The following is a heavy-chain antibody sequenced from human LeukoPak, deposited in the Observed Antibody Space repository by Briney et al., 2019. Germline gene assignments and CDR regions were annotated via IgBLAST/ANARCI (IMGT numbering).Heavy chain of an antibody. Sequence: GASVKVSCKASGYTFTSYGISWVRQAPGQGLEWMGWISAYNGNTNYAQKLQGRVTMTTDTSTSTAYMELSSLRSDDTAVYYCARDRIYCGGDCYSEWGQGTLVTVSS. CDR3: ARDRIYCGGDCYSE. CDR2: ISAYNGNT. J-gene: IGHJ4*02. CDR1: GYTFTSYG. D-gene: IGHD2-21*02. V-gene: IGHV1-18*04.